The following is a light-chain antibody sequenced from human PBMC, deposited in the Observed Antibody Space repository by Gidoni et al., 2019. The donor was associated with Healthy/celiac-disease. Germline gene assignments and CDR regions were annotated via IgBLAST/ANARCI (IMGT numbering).Light chain of an antibody. CDR1: QSVSSSY. CDR3: QQYGSSPMIT. Sequence: DIVLPQSPGTLSLSPGDRATLSCSASQSVSSSYLAWYQQKPGQAPRLLIYGASSRATGIPDRFSGSGSGTDFTLTISRLEPEDFAVYYCQQYGSSPMITFGQGTRLEIK. CDR2: GAS. V-gene: IGKV3-20*01. J-gene: IGKJ5*01.